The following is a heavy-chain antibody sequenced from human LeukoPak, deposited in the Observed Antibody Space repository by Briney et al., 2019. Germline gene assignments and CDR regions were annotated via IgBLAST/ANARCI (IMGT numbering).Heavy chain of an antibody. CDR2: ISRNSGLI. J-gene: IGHJ3*02. D-gene: IGHD2-15*01. CDR1: GFTFDDYA. Sequence: GGSLRLSCAASGFTFDDYAMHWVRQAPRKGLEWVSSISRNSGLIDYADSVKGRFTIFRDNAKNSLYLQMNSLRAEDTALYYCTKDLGEWWGAFDIWGQGTMVTVFS. CDR3: TKDLGEWWGAFDI. V-gene: IGHV3-9*01.